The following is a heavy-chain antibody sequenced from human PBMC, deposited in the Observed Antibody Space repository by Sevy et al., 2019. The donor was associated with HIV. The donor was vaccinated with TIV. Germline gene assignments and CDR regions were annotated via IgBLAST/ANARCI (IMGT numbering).Heavy chain of an antibody. J-gene: IGHJ5*02. V-gene: IGHV4-61*01. D-gene: IGHD4-17*01. CDR3: ALLAYGDYVGHFDP. CDR1: GGSLNSGSYY. CDR2: ISYSGSS. Sequence: SETLSLTCTVSGGSLNSGSYYWSWIRQPPGKGLEWIGYISYSGSSNYNYSLKSRVTISVHTSNNQFSLKLSSVTAADTAIYYCALLAYGDYVGHFDPWGQGTLVTVSS.